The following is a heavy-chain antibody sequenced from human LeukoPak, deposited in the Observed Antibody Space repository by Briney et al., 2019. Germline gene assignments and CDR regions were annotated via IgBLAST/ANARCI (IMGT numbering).Heavy chain of an antibody. Sequence: GGSLRVSCAASGFTFSSYAMHWVRQAPGNGLEWVAVISYDGSNKYYADSVKGRFTISRDNSKNTLYLQMNSLRAEDTAVYYCARDQRYLYYFDYWGQGTLVTVSS. CDR2: ISYDGSNK. CDR1: GFTFSSYA. D-gene: IGHD1-1*01. J-gene: IGHJ4*02. CDR3: ARDQRYLYYFDY. V-gene: IGHV3-30-3*01.